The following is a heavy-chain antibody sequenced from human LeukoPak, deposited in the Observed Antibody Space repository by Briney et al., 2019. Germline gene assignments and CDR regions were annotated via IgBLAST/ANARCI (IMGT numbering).Heavy chain of an antibody. D-gene: IGHD2-8*01. V-gene: IGHV4-39*01. CDR3: ARHCRTGYCTNGVCYRDWFDP. CDR1: GGSISSSSYY. J-gene: IGHJ5*02. CDR2: IYYSGST. Sequence: PSETLSLTCTVSGGSISSSSYYWGWIRQPPGKGLEWIGSIYYSGSTYYNPSLKSRVTISVDTSKNQFSLKLSSVTAADTAVYYCARHCRTGYCTNGVCYRDWFDPWGQGTLVTVSS.